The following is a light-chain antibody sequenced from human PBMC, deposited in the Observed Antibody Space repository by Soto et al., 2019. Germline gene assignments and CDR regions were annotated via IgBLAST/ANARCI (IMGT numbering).Light chain of an antibody. CDR2: DVS. CDR1: SSDVGGYNY. Sequence: QSALTQPRSVSGSPGQSVTISCTGTSSDVGGYNYVSWYQQHPGKAPKLMIYDVSKRPSGVPDRFYGSKSGNTDSLTISGLQAEDEADYYCCSYAGSYTLVFGGGTKLTVL. J-gene: IGLJ2*01. CDR3: CSYAGSYTLV. V-gene: IGLV2-11*01.